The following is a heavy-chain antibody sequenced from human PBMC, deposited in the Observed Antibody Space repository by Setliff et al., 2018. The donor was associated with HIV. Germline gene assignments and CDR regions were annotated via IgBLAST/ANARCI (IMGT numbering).Heavy chain of an antibody. CDR1: GGSISSHY. J-gene: IGHJ3*02. D-gene: IGHD3-10*01. V-gene: IGHV4-4*08. CDR3: ARYYYGSGSRRGTFDI. Sequence: LSLTCTVSGGSISSHYWSWIRQPPGKGLEWIGRLYTSGSTNYSPSLKSRVTISVDTSKNQFSLKLSSVTAADTAVYYCARYYYGSGSRRGTFDIWGQGTMVTVSS. CDR2: LYTSGST.